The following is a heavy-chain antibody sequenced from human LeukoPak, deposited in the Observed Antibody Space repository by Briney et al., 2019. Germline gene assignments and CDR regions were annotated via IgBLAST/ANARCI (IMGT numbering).Heavy chain of an antibody. Sequence: PGGSLRLSCAASGFTFSSYAMSWVRQAPGKGLEWVSAISSSGGSTYYVDSVKGRFTISRDKSKNTLYLQMNSLRAEDTALYYCAKAEHSSSWYYFAMDVWGQGTTVIVSS. J-gene: IGHJ6*02. CDR3: AKAEHSSSWYYFAMDV. CDR2: ISSSGGST. V-gene: IGHV3-23*01. CDR1: GFTFSSYA. D-gene: IGHD6-13*01.